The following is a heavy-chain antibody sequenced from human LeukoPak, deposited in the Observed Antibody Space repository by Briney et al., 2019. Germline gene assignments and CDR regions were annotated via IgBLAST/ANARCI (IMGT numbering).Heavy chain of an antibody. CDR2: ISAYNGNT. J-gene: IGHJ6*02. CDR3: ARIEAIAAAGMYYYYGMDV. V-gene: IGHV1-18*01. D-gene: IGHD6-13*01. Sequence: ASVTVSCTASGYTFTSYGISWVRQAPGQGLEWMGWISAYNGNTNYAQKLQGRVTMTTDTSTSTAYMELRSLRSDDTAVYYCARIEAIAAAGMYYYYGMDVWGQGTTVTVSS. CDR1: GYTFTSYG.